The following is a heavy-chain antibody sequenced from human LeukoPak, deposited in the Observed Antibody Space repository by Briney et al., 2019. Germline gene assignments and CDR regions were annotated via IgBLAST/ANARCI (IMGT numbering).Heavy chain of an antibody. D-gene: IGHD3-9*01. V-gene: IGHV3-23*01. Sequence: GSLRLSCAASGFTFSSYTMSWVRQAPGKGLEWVSAISGSGGSTYYADSVKGRFTISRDNSKNTLYLQMNSLRAEDTAVYYCAKDFETQPAFDYWGQGTLVTVSS. J-gene: IGHJ4*02. CDR2: ISGSGGST. CDR1: GFTFSSYT. CDR3: AKDFETQPAFDY.